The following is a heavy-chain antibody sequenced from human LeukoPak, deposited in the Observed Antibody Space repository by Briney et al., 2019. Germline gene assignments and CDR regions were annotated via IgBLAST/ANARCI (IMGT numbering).Heavy chain of an antibody. CDR2: IYYSGST. Sequence: SSETLSLTCTVSGGSISSYYWSWIRQPPGKGLEWIGYIYYSGSTNYNPSLKSRVTISVDTSKNQFSLKLSSVTAADTAVCYCARGGYSYGYVRFDPWGQGTLVTVSS. J-gene: IGHJ5*02. CDR1: GGSISSYY. D-gene: IGHD5-18*01. CDR3: ARGGYSYGYVRFDP. V-gene: IGHV4-59*01.